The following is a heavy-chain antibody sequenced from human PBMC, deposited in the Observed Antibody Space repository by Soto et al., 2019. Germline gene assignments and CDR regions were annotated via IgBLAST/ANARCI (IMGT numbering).Heavy chain of an antibody. V-gene: IGHV3-30*18. J-gene: IGHJ6*02. CDR3: AKDLSWGIVVVVAAYGMDV. Sequence: QVQLVESGGGVVQPGRSLRLSCAASGFTFSSYGMHWVRQAPGKGLEWVAVISYDGSNKYYAEAVKGRFTISRDNSKNSLYLQMNSLRAEDTAVYYCAKDLSWGIVVVVAAYGMDVGGQGTTVTVSS. CDR1: GFTFSSYG. CDR2: ISYDGSNK. D-gene: IGHD2-15*01.